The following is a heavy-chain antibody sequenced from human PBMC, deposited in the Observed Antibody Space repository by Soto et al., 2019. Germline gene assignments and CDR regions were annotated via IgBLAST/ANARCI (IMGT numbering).Heavy chain of an antibody. CDR1: GFTFSSYA. Sequence: PGGSLRLSCAASGFTFSSYAMSWVRQAPGKGLEWVSAISGSGGSTYYADSVKGRFTISRDNSKNTLYLQMNSLRAEDTAVYYCAKVVTMVRGVPPGFDYWGQGTLVTVSS. V-gene: IGHV3-23*01. CDR3: AKVVTMVRGVPPGFDY. D-gene: IGHD3-10*01. J-gene: IGHJ4*02. CDR2: ISGSGGST.